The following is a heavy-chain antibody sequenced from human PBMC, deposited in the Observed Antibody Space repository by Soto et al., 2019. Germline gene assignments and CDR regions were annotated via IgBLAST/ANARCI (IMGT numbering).Heavy chain of an antibody. V-gene: IGHV3-30*18. CDR3: VKGIGIYWALDY. J-gene: IGHJ4*02. CDR2: ISYDGSSK. CDR1: GFTFSNYG. Sequence: QVQLVESGGGVVQPGRSLRLSCAASGFTFSNYGMYWVRQAPGKGLEWVAFISYDGSSKFYADPMKGRHTISSDKSKNALYLQMNSLRAEDTAVYYCVKGIGIYWALDYWGQGTVFTVSS. D-gene: IGHD1-26*01.